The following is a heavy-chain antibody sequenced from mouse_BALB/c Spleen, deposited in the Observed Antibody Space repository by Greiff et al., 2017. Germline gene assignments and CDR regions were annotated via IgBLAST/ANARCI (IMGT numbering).Heavy chain of an antibody. Sequence: VQLQQSGPELVKPGASVKMSCKASGYTFTSYVMHWVKQKPGQGLEWIGYINPYNDGTKYNEKFKGKATLTSDKSSSTAYMELSSLTSEDSAVYYCARDSSGYGAWFAYWGQGTLVTVSA. CDR1: GYTFTSYV. D-gene: IGHD3-2*01. CDR2: INPYNDGT. J-gene: IGHJ3*01. CDR3: ARDSSGYGAWFAY. V-gene: IGHV1-14*01.